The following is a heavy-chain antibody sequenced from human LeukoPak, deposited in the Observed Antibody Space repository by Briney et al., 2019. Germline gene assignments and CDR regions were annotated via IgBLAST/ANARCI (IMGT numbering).Heavy chain of an antibody. V-gene: IGHV4-59*01. Sequence: SETLSLTCTVSGGSISSYYWSWIRQPPGKGLEWIGYIYYSGSTNYNPSLKSRVTISVDTSKNQFSLKLSSVIAADTAVYYCARVASRISGYYYGMDVWGKGTTVTVSS. CDR2: IYYSGST. CDR3: ARVASRISGYYYGMDV. CDR1: GGSISSYY. D-gene: IGHD2-15*01. J-gene: IGHJ6*04.